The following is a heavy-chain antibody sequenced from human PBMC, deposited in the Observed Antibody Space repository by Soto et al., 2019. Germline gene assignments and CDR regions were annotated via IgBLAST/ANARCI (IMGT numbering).Heavy chain of an antibody. CDR3: SRETYCPQISGLHADY. CDR2: SSSDVHHH. V-gene: IGHV3-30*04. Sequence: AGSLSLSCAASGYSFSSYAMHWTCQAPGQGQERVTISSSDVHHHFYLDNLRGRCTVSRVNSTNTLYFQMISLRPEATAAFYCSRETYCPQISGLHADYWGPGTVVTVSS. J-gene: IGHJ4*01. D-gene: IGHD2-15*01. CDR1: GYSFSSYA.